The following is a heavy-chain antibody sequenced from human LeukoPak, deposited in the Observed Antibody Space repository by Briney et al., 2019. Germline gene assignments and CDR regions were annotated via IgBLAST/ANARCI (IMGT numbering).Heavy chain of an antibody. Sequence: GGSLRLSCAASGFTFSSYSMNWVRQAPGKGLEWVSSISSSSSYIYYADSVKGRFTISRDNSKNTLYVQMNSLRAEDTAVYYCAKLLGMYSGNSNFDYWGQGTLVTVSS. V-gene: IGHV3-21*04. J-gene: IGHJ4*02. CDR2: ISSSSSYI. D-gene: IGHD1-26*01. CDR3: AKLLGMYSGNSNFDY. CDR1: GFTFSSYS.